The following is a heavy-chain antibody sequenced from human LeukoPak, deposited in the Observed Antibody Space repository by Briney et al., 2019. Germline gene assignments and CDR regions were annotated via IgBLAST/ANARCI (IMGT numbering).Heavy chain of an antibody. D-gene: IGHD3/OR15-3a*01. CDR1: GGSISSTNW. Sequence: PSGTLSLTCGVSGGSISSTNWWTWVRQPPGKGLEWIGEVDLLGSTSYNPSLGSRVTISIDKSENHVSLKLTSVTAADTAVYYCARPGGLVEYFQHWGQGTLVTVSS. J-gene: IGHJ1*01. V-gene: IGHV4-4*02. CDR3: ARPGGLVEYFQH. CDR2: VDLLGST.